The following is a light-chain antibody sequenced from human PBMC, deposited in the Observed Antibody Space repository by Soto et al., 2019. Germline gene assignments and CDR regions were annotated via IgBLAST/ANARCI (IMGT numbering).Light chain of an antibody. CDR2: SAS. CDR1: QTIGNF. J-gene: IGKJ4*01. Sequence: IPMTQSPSSLSASIGDRVTITCRASQTIGNFLNWYQQKPGKAPKLLIYSASTLQSGVPSRFFGSGSGTDFSLTISSLQPDDFATYYCQQTNGSPLTFGGGTKVEIK. CDR3: QQTNGSPLT. V-gene: IGKV1-39*01.